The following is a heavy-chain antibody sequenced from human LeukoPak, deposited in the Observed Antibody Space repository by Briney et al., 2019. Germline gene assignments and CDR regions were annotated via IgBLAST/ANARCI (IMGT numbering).Heavy chain of an antibody. CDR2: IYPDDSDT. Sequence: KRGESLKISCKGSGYSFTSYWIGWVRQMPGKGLEWMGIIYPDDSDTRNSPSFEGQVIISVDKSISTAYLQWSSLKASDTATYYCARHGHCTNGVCYSNYYYYMDVWGKGTTVTVSS. J-gene: IGHJ6*03. D-gene: IGHD2-8*01. CDR3: ARHGHCTNGVCYSNYYYYMDV. V-gene: IGHV5-51*01. CDR1: GYSFTSYW.